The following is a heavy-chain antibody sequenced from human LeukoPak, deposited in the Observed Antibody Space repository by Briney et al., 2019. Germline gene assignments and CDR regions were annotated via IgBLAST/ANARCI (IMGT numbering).Heavy chain of an antibody. CDR1: GFIFSVHY. J-gene: IGHJ4*02. V-gene: IGHV3-72*01. D-gene: IGHD5-18*01. Sequence: GGSLRLSCVASGFIFSVHYMDWVRQAPGKGLEWVGRTRNKTKSYTTEYAASVKGRFTISRDESKNLLYLQMNNLKTEDTAIYYCARVQGNGNTYGLDYWGQGTLVTVAS. CDR3: ARVQGNGNTYGLDY. CDR2: TRNKTKSYTT.